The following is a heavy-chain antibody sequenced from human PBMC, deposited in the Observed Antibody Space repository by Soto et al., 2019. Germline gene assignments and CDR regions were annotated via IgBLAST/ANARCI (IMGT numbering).Heavy chain of an antibody. Sequence: EVQLVASGGGLVQPGGSLRLSCVASGFSLSDHYMDWVRQAPGKGLEWLGLIRNEPYGYTTNYAASVKGRSTISREDSKISLFLQMDSLTAEDATIYYFADVTWNGDYLPWGQGILVTVSS. CDR3: ADVTWNGDYLP. CDR1: GFSLSDHY. CDR2: IRNEPYGYTT. D-gene: IGHD4-17*01. V-gene: IGHV3-72*01. J-gene: IGHJ4*02.